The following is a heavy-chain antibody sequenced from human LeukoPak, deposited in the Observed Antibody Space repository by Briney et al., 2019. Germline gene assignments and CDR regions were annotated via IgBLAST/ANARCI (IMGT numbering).Heavy chain of an antibody. CDR1: GFTFSSYA. CDR3: AKGSANYYALSLDY. Sequence: GSLRLSCAASGFTFSSYAMSWVRQAPGKGLEWVSAVSGSSGSTYYADSVKGRFTISRDNSKNTLYLQMNSLRAEDTAVYYCAKGSANYYALSLDYWGQGTLVTVSS. J-gene: IGHJ4*02. D-gene: IGHD1-26*01. V-gene: IGHV3-23*01. CDR2: VSGSSGST.